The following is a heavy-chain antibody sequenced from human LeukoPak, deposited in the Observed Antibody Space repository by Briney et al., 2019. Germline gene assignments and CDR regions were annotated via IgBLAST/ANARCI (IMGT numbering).Heavy chain of an antibody. CDR1: GFTFSNYG. D-gene: IGHD6-6*01. CDR2: IANDGSNK. J-gene: IGHJ6*02. V-gene: IGHV3-30*18. CDR3: AKYSSSSNYYYGMDI. Sequence: GGSLRLSCAASGFTFSNYGMHWVRQAPGKGLEWVAVIANDGSNKYYVDSVKGRFTISRDNSKNTLYLQMSSLRVEDTAVYYCAKYSSSSNYYYGMDIWGQGTTVTVFS.